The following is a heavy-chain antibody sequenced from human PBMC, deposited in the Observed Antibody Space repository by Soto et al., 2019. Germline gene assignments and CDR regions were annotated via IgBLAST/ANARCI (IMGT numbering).Heavy chain of an antibody. CDR2: VYNSGST. CDR3: AIGRESYTWNDVGY. J-gene: IGHJ4*02. CDR1: GGSISLNY. Sequence: SETLSLTCTVSGGSISLNYWTWIRQPPGKGLEWIGSVYNSGSTNYNPSLKSRVTISVDTSKNQFSLRLSSVTAADTAVYYCAIGRESYTWNDVGYWGQGTLVTVSS. D-gene: IGHD1-1*01. V-gene: IGHV4-59*01.